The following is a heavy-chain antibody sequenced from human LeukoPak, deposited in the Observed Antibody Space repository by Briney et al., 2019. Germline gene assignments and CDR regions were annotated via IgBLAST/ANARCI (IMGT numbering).Heavy chain of an antibody. J-gene: IGHJ6*02. CDR3: ARGYCSSTSCYTGYGMDV. CDR1: GGSISSGGYY. Sequence: KPSQTLSLTCTVSGGSISSGGYYWSWIRQHPGKGLEWIGYIYYSGSTYYNPSLKSRVTISVDTSKNQFSLKLSPVTAADTAVYYCARGYCSSTSCYTGYGMDVWGQGTTVTVSS. CDR2: IYYSGST. V-gene: IGHV4-31*03. D-gene: IGHD2-2*02.